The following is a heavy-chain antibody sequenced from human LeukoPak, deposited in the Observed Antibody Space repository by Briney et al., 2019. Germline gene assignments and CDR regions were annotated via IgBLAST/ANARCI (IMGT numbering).Heavy chain of an antibody. J-gene: IGHJ4*02. CDR1: GFTFSSYG. Sequence: PGRSLRLSCAASGFTFSSYGMHWVRQAPGKGLEWVAVISYDGSNKYYADSVKGRFTISRDNSKNTLYLQMNSLRAEDTAVYYCAKLGITMIKDYWGQGTLVTVSS. D-gene: IGHD3-22*01. V-gene: IGHV3-30*18. CDR3: AKLGITMIKDY. CDR2: ISYDGSNK.